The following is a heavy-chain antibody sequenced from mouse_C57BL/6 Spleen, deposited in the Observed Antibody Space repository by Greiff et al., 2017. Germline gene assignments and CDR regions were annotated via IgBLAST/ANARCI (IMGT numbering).Heavy chain of an antibody. D-gene: IGHD1-1*01. CDR3: ARSYYGSSYVGDY. J-gene: IGHJ4*01. CDR1: GFSLTSYG. V-gene: IGHV2-2*01. CDR2: IWSGGST. Sequence: VKLMESGPGLVQPSQSLSITCTVSGFSLTSYGVHWVRQSPGKGLEWLGVIWSGGSTDYNAAFISRLSISKDNSKSQVFFKMNRLQADDTAIYYCARSYYGSSYVGDYWGQGTSVTVSS.